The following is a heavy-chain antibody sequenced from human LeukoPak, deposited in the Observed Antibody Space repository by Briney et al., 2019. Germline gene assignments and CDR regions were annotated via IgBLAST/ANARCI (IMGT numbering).Heavy chain of an antibody. CDR1: GYTFTSYD. D-gene: IGHD5-12*01. V-gene: IGHV1-8*03. CDR2: MNPNSGNT. CDR3: ARGATIYYYYYYMEV. J-gene: IGHJ6*03. Sequence: ASVKVSCKASGYTFTSYDINWVRQATGQGLEWMGWMNPNSGNTGYAQKFQGRVTITRNTSISTAYMELSSLRSDDTAVYYCARGATIYYYYYYMEVWGKGTTVTVSS.